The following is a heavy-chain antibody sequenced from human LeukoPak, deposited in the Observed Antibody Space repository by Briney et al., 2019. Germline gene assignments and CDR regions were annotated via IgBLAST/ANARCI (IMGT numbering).Heavy chain of an antibody. Sequence: GSMRLSCAASGFTFDDYAMYWVRQVPGKGLEWVSLISGDGGITYSGDSVKGRFTISRDNSKNSLFLQMNILRTEDTALYYCAKDTVTAGKATAWGYFDIWGRGTLVTVSS. J-gene: IGHJ2*01. V-gene: IGHV3-43*02. CDR2: ISGDGGIT. D-gene: IGHD6-13*01. CDR3: AKDTVTAGKATAWGYFDI. CDR1: GFTFDDYA.